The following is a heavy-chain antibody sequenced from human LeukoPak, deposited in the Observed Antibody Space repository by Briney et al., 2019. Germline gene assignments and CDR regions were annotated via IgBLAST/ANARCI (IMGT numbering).Heavy chain of an antibody. V-gene: IGHV1-3*01. CDR3: ARDRGGTGDFDY. Sequence: ASVKVSCKASGYTFTSYAMHWVRRAPGQRLEWMGWINAGNGDTKCSQKFQGRVTIARDTSASTAYMELSSLRSEDTAVYYCARDRGGTGDFDYWGQGTLVTVSS. D-gene: IGHD1-1*01. CDR2: INAGNGDT. J-gene: IGHJ4*02. CDR1: GYTFTSYA.